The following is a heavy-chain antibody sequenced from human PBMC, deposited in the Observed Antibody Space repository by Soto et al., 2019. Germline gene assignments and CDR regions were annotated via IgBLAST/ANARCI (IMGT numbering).Heavy chain of an antibody. Sequence: PSETLSLTCTVTGDSISNRSYYWGWIRQPPGKGLEWIGSIYYSGSTYNNPSLKSRVSMSVDTSKNQFSLKLRSVTAADTALYYCARQRTSVVTQAYFDSWGQGSRVTVSS. CDR1: GDSISNRSYY. CDR3: ARQRTSVVTQAYFDS. V-gene: IGHV4-39*01. CDR2: IYYSGST. D-gene: IGHD2-21*02. J-gene: IGHJ4*02.